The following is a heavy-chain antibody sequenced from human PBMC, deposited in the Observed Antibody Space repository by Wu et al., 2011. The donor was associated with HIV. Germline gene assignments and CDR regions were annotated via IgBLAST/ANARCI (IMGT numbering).Heavy chain of an antibody. J-gene: IGHJ5*02. CDR1: GYTFTSYD. Sequence: QVQLVQSGAEVREPGASVKVSCKASGYTFTSYDINWVRQATGQGLEWMGWMNPNSGNTGYAQKFQGRVTMTRNTSISTAYMELSSLRSEDTAVYYCARVKVGATHTLNWFDPWGQGTLVTVSS. D-gene: IGHD1-26*01. CDR3: ARVKVGATHTLNWFDP. V-gene: IGHV1-8*02. CDR2: MNPNSGNT.